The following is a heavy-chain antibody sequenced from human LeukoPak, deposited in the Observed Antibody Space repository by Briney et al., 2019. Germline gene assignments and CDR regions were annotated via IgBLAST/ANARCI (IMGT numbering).Heavy chain of an antibody. CDR1: GYTFTGYY. V-gene: IGHV1-2*02. Sequence: ASVKVSCKASGYTFTGYYMHWVRQAPGQGLEWMGWINPNSGVTNYAQKFQGRVTMTRDTSISTAYMELSRLRSDDTAVYYCAIHDFWSGYYSAIPLDYWRQGTLVTVSS. CDR2: INPNSGVT. D-gene: IGHD3-3*01. J-gene: IGHJ4*02. CDR3: AIHDFWSGYYSAIPLDY.